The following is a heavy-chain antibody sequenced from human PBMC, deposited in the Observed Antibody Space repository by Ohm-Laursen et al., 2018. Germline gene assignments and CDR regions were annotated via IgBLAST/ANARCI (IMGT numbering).Heavy chain of an antibody. CDR1: GDSINNYY. Sequence: SETLSLTWPVSGDSINNYYWSWIRQPAGKGLEWIGRMYATGSSNYNPSLNSRVTMSVDTSRNQFSLKLTSVTAADTAVYYCAVSEVRYSFTYLADFWGQGTLVTVPS. D-gene: IGHD3-9*01. CDR2: MYATGSS. J-gene: IGHJ4*02. CDR3: AVSEVRYSFTYLADF. V-gene: IGHV4-4*07.